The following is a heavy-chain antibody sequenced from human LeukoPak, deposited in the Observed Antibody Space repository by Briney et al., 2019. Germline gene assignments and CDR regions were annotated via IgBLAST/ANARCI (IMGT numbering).Heavy chain of an antibody. CDR1: GGSISSSSYY. J-gene: IGHJ3*02. Sequence: PSETLSLTCTVSGGSISSSSYYWGWIRQPPGTGLEWIGSIYYSGSTYYNPSLKSRVTISVDTSKNQFSLKLSSVTAADTAVYYRARDMAGADAFDIWGQGTMVTVSS. V-gene: IGHV4-39*07. D-gene: IGHD6-19*01. CDR3: ARDMAGADAFDI. CDR2: IYYSGST.